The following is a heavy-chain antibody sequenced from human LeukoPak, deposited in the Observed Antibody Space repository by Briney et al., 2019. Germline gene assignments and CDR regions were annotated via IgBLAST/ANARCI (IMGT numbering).Heavy chain of an antibody. Sequence: SVKVSCKASGFTFTSSAMQWVRQARGQRLEWIGWIVVGSGNTNYAQKFQERVTITRDVSTSTAYMELSSLRSEDTAVYYCAKSNLSTDGFDYWGQGTLVTVSS. D-gene: IGHD5-24*01. CDR2: IVVGSGNT. J-gene: IGHJ4*02. CDR1: GFTFTSSA. V-gene: IGHV1-58*02. CDR3: AKSNLSTDGFDY.